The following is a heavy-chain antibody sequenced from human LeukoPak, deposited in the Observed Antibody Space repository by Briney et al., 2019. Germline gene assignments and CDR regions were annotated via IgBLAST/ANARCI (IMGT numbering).Heavy chain of an antibody. CDR2: ISNSGSSI. V-gene: IGHV3-48*03. CDR1: GFTFSSYE. CDR3: ARVGDYFDY. J-gene: IGHJ4*02. Sequence: PGGSLRLSCAASGFTFSSYEMNWVRQAPGKGLEWLSHISNSGSSIQYADSVKGRFTISRDNAKNSLYLQMNSLRVEDTAVYYCARVGDYFDYWGQGTLVTVSS. D-gene: IGHD3-16*01.